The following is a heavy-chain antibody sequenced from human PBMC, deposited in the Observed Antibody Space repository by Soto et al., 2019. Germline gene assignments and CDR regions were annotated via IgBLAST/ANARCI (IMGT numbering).Heavy chain of an antibody. CDR1: GFSLSSSGEG. V-gene: IGHV2-5*02. CDR2: IYWDDDK. Sequence: QITLKESGPTLVKPTQTLTLTCTFSGFSLSSSGEGVAWIRQPPGKALQWLALIYWDDDKRYSPSLKSRLIITKDSSKRLVVLTTTNMDPVDTGTYYFAHNPTVVPAATSTWFDPWGQGTLVIVTS. D-gene: IGHD2-15*01. J-gene: IGHJ5*02. CDR3: AHNPTVVPAATSTWFDP.